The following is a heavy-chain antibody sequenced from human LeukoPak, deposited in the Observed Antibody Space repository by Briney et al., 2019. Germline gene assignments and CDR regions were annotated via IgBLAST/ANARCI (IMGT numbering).Heavy chain of an antibody. Sequence: PGGSLRLSCAASGFTFSSYAMHWVRQAPGKGLEWVAVISYDGSNKYYADSVKGRFTIPRDNSKNTLYLQMNSLRAEDTAVYYCARDHSIYYAQLGRFDPWGQGTLVTVSS. V-gene: IGHV3-30-3*01. CDR3: ARDHSIYYAQLGRFDP. CDR2: ISYDGSNK. CDR1: GFTFSSYA. D-gene: IGHD3-3*01. J-gene: IGHJ5*02.